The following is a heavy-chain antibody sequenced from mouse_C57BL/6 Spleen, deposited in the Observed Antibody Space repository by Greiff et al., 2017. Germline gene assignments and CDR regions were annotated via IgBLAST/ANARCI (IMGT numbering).Heavy chain of an antibody. CDR1: GFSLTSYY. J-gene: IGHJ3*01. CDR2: IWTGGGT. Sequence: VQLVESGPGLVAPSQSLSITCTASGFSLTSYYISWVRQPPGKGLEWLGVIWTGGGTNYNSALKSRLSIIKDNSKSQMILKMNSLQTDDAARYYCARGRAQDAFAYWGQGTLVTVSA. D-gene: IGHD3-2*02. V-gene: IGHV2-9-1*01. CDR3: ARGRAQDAFAY.